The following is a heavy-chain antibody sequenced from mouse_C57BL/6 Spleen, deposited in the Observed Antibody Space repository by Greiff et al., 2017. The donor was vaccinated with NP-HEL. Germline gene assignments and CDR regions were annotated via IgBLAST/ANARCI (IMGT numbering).Heavy chain of an antibody. D-gene: IGHD1-1*01. CDR2: ISYDGSN. CDR3: ASPYYYGSSTGAMDY. Sequence: EVQLVESGPGLVKPSQSLSLTCSVTGYSITSGYYWNWIRQFPGNKLEWMGYISYDGSNNYNPSLKNRISITRDTSKNQFFLKLNSVTTEDTATYYCASPYYYGSSTGAMDYWGQGTSVTVSS. V-gene: IGHV3-6*01. CDR1: GYSITSGYY. J-gene: IGHJ4*01.